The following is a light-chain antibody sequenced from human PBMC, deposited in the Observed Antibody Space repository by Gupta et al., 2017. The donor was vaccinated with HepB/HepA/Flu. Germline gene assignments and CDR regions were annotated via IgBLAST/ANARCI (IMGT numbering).Light chain of an antibody. Sequence: RAVTISCTGTSSDVGGYNYVSCYQQHPGKAPKLMIYDVSKRPSGVPDRFSGSKSGNTASLTISGLQAEDEADYYCCSYAGSYTWVFGGGTKLTVL. CDR1: SSDVGGYNY. CDR3: CSYAGSYTWV. CDR2: DVS. J-gene: IGLJ3*02. V-gene: IGLV2-11*01.